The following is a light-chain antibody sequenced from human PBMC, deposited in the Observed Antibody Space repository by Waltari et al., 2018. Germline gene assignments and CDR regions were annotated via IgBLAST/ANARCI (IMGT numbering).Light chain of an antibody. CDR3: QQYSYSPNT. J-gene: IGKJ2*01. CDR2: DAS. CDR1: QSVSSSY. Sequence: EIVLTQSPGTLSLSPGERATLSCRASQSVSSSYLAWYQQKPGQAPRLLIFDASNRATGIPDRFSGSGSGTDFTRTISRLEPEDFAVYFCQQYSYSPNTFGQGTKLEI. V-gene: IGKV3-20*01.